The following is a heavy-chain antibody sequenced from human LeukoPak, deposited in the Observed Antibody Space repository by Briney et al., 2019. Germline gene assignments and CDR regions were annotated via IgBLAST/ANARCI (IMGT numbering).Heavy chain of an antibody. D-gene: IGHD3-22*01. CDR3: ARENPSGYYNRPIDY. J-gene: IGHJ4*02. V-gene: IGHV4-59*01. Sequence: SETLSLTCTVSGASISSYYWSWIRQPPGKGLEWIGDIYYSGSIKYNPSLKSRVTMSVDTSKNQFSLKLSSETAADTAIYYCARENPSGYYNRPIDYWGQGTLVTVSS. CDR2: IYYSGSI. CDR1: GASISSYY.